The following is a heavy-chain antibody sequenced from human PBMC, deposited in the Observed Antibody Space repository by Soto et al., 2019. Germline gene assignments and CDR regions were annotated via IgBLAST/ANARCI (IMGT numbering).Heavy chain of an antibody. V-gene: IGHV1-2*04. J-gene: IGHJ4*02. CDR2: INPNSGGT. Sequence: ASVKVSCKASGYTFTSYAMHWVRQAPGQRLEWMGWINPNSGGTNYAQKFQGWVTMTRDTSISTAYMELSRLRSDDTAVYYCARGHEAVAAHYFDNWGQGTLVTVSS. D-gene: IGHD6-19*01. CDR3: ARGHEAVAAHYFDN. CDR1: GYTFTSYA.